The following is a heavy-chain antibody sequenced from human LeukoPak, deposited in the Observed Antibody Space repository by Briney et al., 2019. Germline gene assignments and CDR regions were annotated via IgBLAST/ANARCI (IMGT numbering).Heavy chain of an antibody. CDR3: AKSLGVGGYTRYKGFDQ. CDR2: ISGSDGSS. D-gene: IGHD3-16*02. CDR1: GFTFNSFA. Sequence: GGSLRLSCAASGFTFNSFAMNWVRQAPGKGLEWASSISGSDGSSHYADFVKGRFTISRDNSKNTLHLQMNSLRAEDTAVYYCAKSLGVGGYTRYKGFDQWGQGTLVTVSS. J-gene: IGHJ4*02. V-gene: IGHV3-23*01.